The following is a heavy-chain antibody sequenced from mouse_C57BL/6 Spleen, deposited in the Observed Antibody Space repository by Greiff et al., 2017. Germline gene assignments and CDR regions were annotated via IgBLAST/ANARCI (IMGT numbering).Heavy chain of an antibody. Sequence: EVQVVESGGGLVQSGRSLRLSCATSGFTFSDFYMEWVRQAPGKGLEWIAASRNKANDYTTEYSASVKGRFIVSRDTSQSILYLQMNALRAEDTAIYYCARDEGGTKFAYWGQGTLVTVSA. J-gene: IGHJ3*01. CDR1: GFTFSDFY. CDR2: SRNKANDYTT. V-gene: IGHV7-1*01. D-gene: IGHD4-1*01. CDR3: ARDEGGTKFAY.